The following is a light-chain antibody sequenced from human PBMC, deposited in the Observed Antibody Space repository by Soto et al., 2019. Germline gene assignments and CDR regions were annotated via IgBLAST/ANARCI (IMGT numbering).Light chain of an antibody. CDR1: QSVSSSY. J-gene: IGKJ5*01. CDR3: QQYGSSPLIT. Sequence: IVWTQSTGTLSLSPGERATLSCRASQSVSSSYLAWYQQKPGQAPRLLIYGASSRATGIPDRFSGSGSGTDFTLTISRLEPEDFAVYYCQQYGSSPLITFGQGTRLEIK. CDR2: GAS. V-gene: IGKV3-20*01.